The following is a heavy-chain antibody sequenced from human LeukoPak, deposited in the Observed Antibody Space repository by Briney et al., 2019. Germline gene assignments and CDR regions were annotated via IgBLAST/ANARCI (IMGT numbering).Heavy chain of an antibody. CDR2: IYYSGST. J-gene: IGHJ4*02. CDR3: ARHVWLQPFDY. CDR1: GGSISSYH. D-gene: IGHD3-9*01. Sequence: SETLSLTCTVSGGSISSYHWSWIRQPPGKGLEWIGYIYYSGSTNYNPSLRSRVTISVDTSKNQFSLKLSSVTAADTAVYYCARHVWLQPFDYWGQGTLVTVSS. V-gene: IGHV4-59*08.